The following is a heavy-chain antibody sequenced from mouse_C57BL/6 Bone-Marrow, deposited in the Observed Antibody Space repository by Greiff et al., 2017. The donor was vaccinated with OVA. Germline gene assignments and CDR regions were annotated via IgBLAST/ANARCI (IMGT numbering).Heavy chain of an antibody. V-gene: IGHV14-2*01. Sequence: VQLQQSGAELVKPGASVKLSCTASGFNIKDYYMHWMKQRTEQGLEWIGRIDPEDGETKYAPKFQGKATITADTSSNTAYLQLSSLTSEDTAVYYCARWSTTVVANYAMDYWGKGTSVTVSS. D-gene: IGHD1-1*01. CDR3: ARWSTTVVANYAMDY. J-gene: IGHJ4*01. CDR2: IDPEDGET. CDR1: GFNIKDYY.